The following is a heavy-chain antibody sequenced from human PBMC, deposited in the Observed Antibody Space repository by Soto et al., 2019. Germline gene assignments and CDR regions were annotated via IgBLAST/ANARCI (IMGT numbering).Heavy chain of an antibody. V-gene: IGHV3-23*01. J-gene: IGHJ4*02. CDR1: GFTFSSYA. Sequence: PGGSLRLSCAASGFTFSSYAMSWVRQAPGKGLEWVSAISGSCGSTYYADSVKGRFTISRDNSKNTLYLQMNSLRAEDTAVYYCAKDLVKWSSGYSLVDYWGQGTLVTVSS. CDR3: AKDLVKWSSGYSLVDY. D-gene: IGHD3-22*01. CDR2: ISGSCGST.